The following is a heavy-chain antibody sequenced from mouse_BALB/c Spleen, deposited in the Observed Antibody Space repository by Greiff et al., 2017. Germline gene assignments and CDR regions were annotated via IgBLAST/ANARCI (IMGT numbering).Heavy chain of an antibody. V-gene: IGHV2-9*02. J-gene: IGHJ4*01. D-gene: IGHD1-1*01. CDR3: ARELPLTTVVATRAMDY. CDR2: IWAGGST. Sequence: QVQLKESGPGLVAPSQSLSITCTVSGFSLTSYGVHWVRQPPGKGLEWLGVIWAGGSTNYNSALMSRLSISKDNSKSQVFLKMNSLQTDDTAMYYCARELPLTTVVATRAMDYWGQGTSVTVSS. CDR1: GFSLTSYG.